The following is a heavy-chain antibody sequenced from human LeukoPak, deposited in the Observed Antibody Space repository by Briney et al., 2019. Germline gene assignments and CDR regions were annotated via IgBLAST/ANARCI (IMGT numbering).Heavy chain of an antibody. V-gene: IGHV3-48*02. D-gene: IGHD6-19*01. CDR1: GFTFSSYS. Sequence: GRSLRLSCAVSGFTFSSYSMNWVRQAPGKGLEWLSYISSTSGTIYYADSVKGRFTISRDNAKNSLYLQMNSLRDEDTAVYYCAVTFHGEWLFRKSFDYWGQGTLVTVSS. CDR2: ISSTSGTI. J-gene: IGHJ4*02. CDR3: AVTFHGEWLFRKSFDY.